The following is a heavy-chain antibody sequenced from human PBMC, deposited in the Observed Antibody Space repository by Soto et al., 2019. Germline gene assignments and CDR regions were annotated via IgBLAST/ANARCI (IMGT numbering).Heavy chain of an antibody. CDR3: AKSMGYCSSTSCYVFDYFDY. Sequence: GGSLRLSCAASGFTFSSYAMSWVRQAPGKGLEWVSAISGSGGSTYYADSVKGRFTISRGNSKNTLYLQMNSLRAEDTAVYYCAKSMGYCSSTSCYVFDYFDYWGQGTLVTVSS. V-gene: IGHV3-23*01. D-gene: IGHD2-2*01. CDR1: GFTFSSYA. J-gene: IGHJ4*02. CDR2: ISGSGGST.